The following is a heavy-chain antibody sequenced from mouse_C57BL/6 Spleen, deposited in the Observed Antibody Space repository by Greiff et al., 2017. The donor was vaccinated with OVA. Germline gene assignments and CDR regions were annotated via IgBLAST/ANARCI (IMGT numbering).Heavy chain of an antibody. CDR3: ARGDGSTDFDV. J-gene: IGHJ1*03. V-gene: IGHV5-17*01. CDR2: ISSGSSTI. Sequence: EVKLMESGGGLVKPGGSLKLSCAASGFTFSDYGMHWVRQAPEKGLEWVAYISSGSSTIYYADTVKGRITISRDNAKNTLFLQMTSLRSEDTAMYYCARGDGSTDFDVWGTGTTVTVSS. D-gene: IGHD1-1*01. CDR1: GFTFSDYG.